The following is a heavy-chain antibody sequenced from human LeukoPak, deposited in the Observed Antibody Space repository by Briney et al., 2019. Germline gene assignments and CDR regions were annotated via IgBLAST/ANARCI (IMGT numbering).Heavy chain of an antibody. Sequence: PGGSLRLSCAASGFTVDSNYMSWVRQAPGKGLEWVGRIKRKTDAGTTDYAAPVKGRFTISRDDSKNTLYLQMNSLKTEDTAVYYCTTGNWGPYWGQGTLVTVSS. J-gene: IGHJ4*02. V-gene: IGHV3-15*01. CDR1: GFTVDSNY. CDR3: TTGNWGPY. D-gene: IGHD7-27*01. CDR2: IKRKTDAGTT.